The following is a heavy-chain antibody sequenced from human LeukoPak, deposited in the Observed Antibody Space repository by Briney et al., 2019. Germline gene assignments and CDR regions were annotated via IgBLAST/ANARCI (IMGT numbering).Heavy chain of an antibody. J-gene: IGHJ4*02. V-gene: IGHV3-23*01. CDR1: GFTFSSYA. CDR3: AKICGYDYALFDY. D-gene: IGHD5-12*01. Sequence: GGSLRLSCAASGFTFSSYAMSWVRQAPGKGLEWVSAISGSGGSTYYADSVKGRFTISRDNSKNTLYLQINSLRAEDTAVYYCAKICGYDYALFDYWGQGTLVTVSS. CDR2: ISGSGGST.